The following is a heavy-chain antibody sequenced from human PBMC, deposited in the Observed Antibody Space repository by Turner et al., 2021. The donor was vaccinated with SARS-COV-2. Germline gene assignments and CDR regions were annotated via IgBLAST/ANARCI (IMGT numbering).Heavy chain of an antibody. CDR2: IYYSGST. CDR1: GGPISSFY. CDR3: ASQKLGLKWYYFDY. J-gene: IGHJ4*02. Sequence: QVQLQESGPGLVKPSETLSLTCTVTGGPISSFYWSWIRQPPGKGLEWIGYIYYSGSTNNNPSLKSRVTISVDTSKNQFSFNLSSVTAADTAVYYCASQKLGLKWYYFDYWGQGTLVTVSS. D-gene: IGHD7-27*01. V-gene: IGHV4-59*08.